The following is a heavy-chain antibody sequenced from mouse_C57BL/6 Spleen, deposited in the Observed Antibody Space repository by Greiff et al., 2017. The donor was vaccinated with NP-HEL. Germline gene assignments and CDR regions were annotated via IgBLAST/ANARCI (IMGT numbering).Heavy chain of an antibody. J-gene: IGHJ2*01. D-gene: IGHD2-10*02. CDR3: ARHEEEGYGNYGEYFDY. CDR1: GYTFTEYT. CDR2: FYPGSGSI. V-gene: IGHV1-62-2*01. Sequence: VQLQQPGAELVKPGASVKLSCKASGYTFTEYTIHWVKQRSGQGLEWIGWFYPGSGSIKYNEKFKDKATLTADKSSSTVYMELSRLTSEDSAVYFCARHEEEGYGNYGEYFDYWGQGTTLTVSS.